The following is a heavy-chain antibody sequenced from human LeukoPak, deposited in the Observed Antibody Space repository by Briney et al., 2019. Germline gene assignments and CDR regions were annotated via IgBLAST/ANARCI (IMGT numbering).Heavy chain of an antibody. V-gene: IGHV3-30-3*01. J-gene: IGHJ4*02. Sequence: GGSLRLSCAASGFTFSSYAMHWVRQAPGKGLEWVAVISYDGSNKYYAGSVKGRFTISRDNSKNTLYLQMNSLRAEDTAVYYCARIVAGNSFDYWGQGTLVTVSS. CDR2: ISYDGSNK. D-gene: IGHD6-19*01. CDR1: GFTFSSYA. CDR3: ARIVAGNSFDY.